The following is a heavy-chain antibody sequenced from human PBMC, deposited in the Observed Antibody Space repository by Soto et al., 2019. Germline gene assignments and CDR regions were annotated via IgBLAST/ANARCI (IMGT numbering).Heavy chain of an antibody. CDR3: AKGDLLWDPFDF. V-gene: IGHV3-23*01. CDR1: GLAFSNYA. D-gene: IGHD3-16*01. CDR2: ITASGYSA. Sequence: EAQLLESGGGLVQPGGSLRLSCAASGLAFSNYAMTWVRQAPGKGLGWVSIITASGYSAYYGGAVKGRFTTSRDNSRSTLYLQMNGLRADDTAVYYCAKGDLLWDPFDFWGQGTLVTVSS. J-gene: IGHJ4*02.